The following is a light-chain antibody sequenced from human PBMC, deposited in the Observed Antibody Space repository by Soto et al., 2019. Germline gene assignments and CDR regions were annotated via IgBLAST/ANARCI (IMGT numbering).Light chain of an antibody. CDR3: QSYDNSLSGSYA. V-gene: IGLV1-40*01. CDR1: SSNIGAGYD. CDR2: GNT. Sequence: QSVLTQPPSVSGAPGQRVTISCTGSSSNIGAGYDVHWYQQVPGTAPKLLIYGNTNRPSGVPDRFSGSKSGTSASLVITGLQADDEADYYCQSYDNSLSGSYAFGNGTKVTV. J-gene: IGLJ1*01.